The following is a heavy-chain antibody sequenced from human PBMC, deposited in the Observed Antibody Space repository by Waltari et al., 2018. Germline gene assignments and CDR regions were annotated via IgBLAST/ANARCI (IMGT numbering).Heavy chain of an antibody. D-gene: IGHD1-26*01. CDR3: ARAKWELLRGGYYFDY. CDR1: GGSISSHY. Sequence: QVQLQESGPGLVKPSETLSLTCTVSGGSISSHYWSWIRQPPGKGLEWIGYIYYSGSTNYNPSLKSRVTSSVDTSKNQFSLKLSSVTAADTAVYYCARAKWELLRGGYYFDYWGQGTLVTVSS. CDR2: IYYSGST. J-gene: IGHJ4*02. V-gene: IGHV4-59*11.